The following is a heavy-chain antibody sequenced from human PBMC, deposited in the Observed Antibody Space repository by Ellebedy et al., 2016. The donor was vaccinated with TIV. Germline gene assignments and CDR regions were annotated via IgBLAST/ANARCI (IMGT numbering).Heavy chain of an antibody. V-gene: IGHV3-23*01. CDR1: GFTFSSYA. CDR3: AKDVAAAGTLGIYDY. CDR2: ISGSGGST. Sequence: GESLKISXAASGFTFSSYAMSWVRQAPGKGLEWVSAISGSGGSTYYADSVKGRFTISRDNSKNTLYLQMNSLRAEDTAVYYCAKDVAAAGTLGIYDYWGQGTLVTVSS. J-gene: IGHJ4*02. D-gene: IGHD6-13*01.